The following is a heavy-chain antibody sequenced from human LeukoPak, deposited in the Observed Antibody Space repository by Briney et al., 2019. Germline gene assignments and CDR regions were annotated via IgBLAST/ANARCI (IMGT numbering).Heavy chain of an antibody. V-gene: IGHV4-59*01. J-gene: IGHJ4*02. Sequence: SETLSLTCTVSGGSISSYYWSWIRQPPEKGLEWIGYIYYSGSTNYKPFLKSRVTISVETSKNQFSLKLRSVTAADTAVYYCARVTGYMIEDYFDYWGQGTLVTVSS. CDR2: IYYSGST. D-gene: IGHD3-22*01. CDR1: GGSISSYY. CDR3: ARVTGYMIEDYFDY.